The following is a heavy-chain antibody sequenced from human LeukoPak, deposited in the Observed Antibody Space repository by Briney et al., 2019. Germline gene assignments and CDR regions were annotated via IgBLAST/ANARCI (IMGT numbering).Heavy chain of an antibody. CDR2: IIPIFGTA. CDR1: GGTFSSYA. J-gene: IGHJ4*02. CDR3: ARVLGYSGYDLVSPLDY. Sequence: SVKVSCKASGGTFSSYAISWVRQAPGQGLEWMGGIIPIFGTANYAQKFQGRVTITADESTSTAYMELSSLRSEDTAVYYCARVLGYSGYDLVSPLDYWGQGTLVTVSS. V-gene: IGHV1-69*13. D-gene: IGHD5-12*01.